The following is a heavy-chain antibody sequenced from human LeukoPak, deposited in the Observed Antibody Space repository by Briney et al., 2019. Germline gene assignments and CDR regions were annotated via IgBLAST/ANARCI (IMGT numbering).Heavy chain of an antibody. CDR2: IFYSGST. CDR1: GFTFDDYA. J-gene: IGHJ4*02. V-gene: IGHV4-59*01. CDR3: ARGPNSKYFDC. Sequence: GSLRLSCAASGFTFDDYAMHWVRQAPGKGLEWIGYIFYSGSTNYNPSLKSRVTISVDTSKNQFSLKLTSVTAADTAVYYCARGPNSKYFDCWGQGTLVTVSS.